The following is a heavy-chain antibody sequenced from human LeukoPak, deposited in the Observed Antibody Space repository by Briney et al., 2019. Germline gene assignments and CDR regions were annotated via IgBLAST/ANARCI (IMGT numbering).Heavy chain of an antibody. Sequence: GESLRLSCAASGFTFSSFAMSWVRQAPGKGLDWVSSISGGSENTYYADSVKGRFTISRDNSKNSLDLHLNSLTADDTAVYYCANMQLVKGVFEIWGQGTRVTVSS. V-gene: IGHV3-23*01. CDR2: ISGGSENT. CDR3: ANMQLVKGVFEI. CDR1: GFTFSSFA. D-gene: IGHD6-13*01. J-gene: IGHJ3*02.